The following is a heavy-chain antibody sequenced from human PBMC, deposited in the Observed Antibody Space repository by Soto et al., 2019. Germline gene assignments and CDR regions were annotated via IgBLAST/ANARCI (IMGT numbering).Heavy chain of an antibody. Sequence: GASVKVSCKTSGFTFSSSAVHWVRQARGHRLQWIGWIDVGSANANYAQMLQERVTISRDMSTSTAYMELSSLRSEDTAVYYCASSHIAVAPYGMDVWGQGTTVTVS. CDR1: GFTFSSSA. CDR3: ASSHIAVAPYGMDV. J-gene: IGHJ6*02. V-gene: IGHV1-58*01. D-gene: IGHD6-13*01. CDR2: IDVGSANA.